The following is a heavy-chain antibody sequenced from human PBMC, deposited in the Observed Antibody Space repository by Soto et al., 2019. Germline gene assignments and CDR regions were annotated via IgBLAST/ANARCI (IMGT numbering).Heavy chain of an antibody. CDR2: HYSGGST. J-gene: IGHJ5*02. D-gene: IGHD1-26*01. CDR1: GFSVSSNY. CDR3: ARHRHPRGTVGATTPLDP. Sequence: DVQLVASGGGLVQPGGSLRLSCAISGFSVSSNYLSWVRQAPGKGLEWVSVHYSGGSTYYADSVQGRFTISRDKSNNTLYLQMRRVRAEDTAVYFCARHRHPRGTVGATTPLDPWGQGTQVTVAS. V-gene: IGHV3-53*01.